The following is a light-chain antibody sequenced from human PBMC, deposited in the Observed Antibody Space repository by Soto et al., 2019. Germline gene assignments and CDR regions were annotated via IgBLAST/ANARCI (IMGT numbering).Light chain of an antibody. CDR3: QHYGSSLFT. V-gene: IGKV3-20*01. CDR1: QSVSSSY. J-gene: IGKJ3*01. CDR2: GAS. Sequence: EIVLTQSPGTLSLSPGERATLSCRASQSVSSSYLAWYQQKPGQAPRLLIYGASSRATGIPDRFSGSGSGTDFTLTISRLEPEDFAVYYWQHYGSSLFTFGPGTKVDIK.